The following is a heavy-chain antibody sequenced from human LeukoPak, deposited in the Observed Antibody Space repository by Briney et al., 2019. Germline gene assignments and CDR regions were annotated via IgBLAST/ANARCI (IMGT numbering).Heavy chain of an antibody. J-gene: IGHJ6*03. D-gene: IGHD3-3*01. CDR1: GDTFSSHD. CDR2: MNPKTGGT. CDR3: ARGPNYNPWSGSWTYYYMGV. V-gene: IGHV1-8*01. Sequence: GASVKVSCKPSGDTFSSHDFNWVRQATGQGLEWMGWMNPKTGGTGYAQKFQGRVTMTRDTSIGTAYMELSSLTSEDTAIYYCARGPNYNPWSGSWTYYYMGVWGEGTTVTVSS.